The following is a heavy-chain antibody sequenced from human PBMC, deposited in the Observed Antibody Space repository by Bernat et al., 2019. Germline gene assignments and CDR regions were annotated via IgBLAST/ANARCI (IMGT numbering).Heavy chain of an antibody. V-gene: IGHV3-48*03. Sequence: EVQLVESGGGFVQPGGSLRLSCAASGFIFSTSEMNWVRQAPGKGLEWVSYISSGGSTIYYADSVKGRFTVSRDNANDSLYLQMNGLRAEDTAVDYCANAFWNGFYVGNFWGQGTLVGVSS. CDR2: ISSGGSTI. CDR1: GFIFSTSE. J-gene: IGHJ4*02. D-gene: IGHD3-3*01. CDR3: ANAFWNGFYVGNF.